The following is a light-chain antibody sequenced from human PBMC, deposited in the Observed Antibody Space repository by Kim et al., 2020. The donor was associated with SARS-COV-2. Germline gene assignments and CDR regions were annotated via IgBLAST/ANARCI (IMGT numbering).Light chain of an antibody. J-gene: IGKJ1*01. CDR1: QSVLFSSNNKNY. Sequence: DIVVTQSPDSLAGSLGERATINCKSSQSVLFSSNNKNYLAWYQQKPGQPPKVIIYWASTRESGVSDRFSGSGSGTDFTLTISSLQAEDVGAYYCQQYYSTPWTFGQGTKVDIK. CDR3: QQYYSTPWT. V-gene: IGKV4-1*01. CDR2: WAS.